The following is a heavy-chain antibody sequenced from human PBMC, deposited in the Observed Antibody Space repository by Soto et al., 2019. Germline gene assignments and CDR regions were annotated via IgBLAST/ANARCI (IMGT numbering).Heavy chain of an antibody. V-gene: IGHV3-23*03. CDR2: ILSDYNT. CDR3: ARRINGYSDY. CDR1: GFSFSVYT. Sequence: PGGSLRLSCAASGFSFSVYTMSWVRQAPGKVLDCISVILSDYNTYYTDSVRGRFTISRDNSKNTLYLEMNSLRAEDTAVYYCARRINGYSDYWGQGALVTVSS. J-gene: IGHJ4*02. D-gene: IGHD2-8*01.